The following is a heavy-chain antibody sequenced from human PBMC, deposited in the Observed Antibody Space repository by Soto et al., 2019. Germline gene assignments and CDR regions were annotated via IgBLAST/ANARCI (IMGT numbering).Heavy chain of an antibody. Sequence: GASVKVSSKASGGTFSSYAISWVRQAPGQGLEWMGGIIPIFGTANYAQKFQGRVTITADESTSTAYMELSSLRSEDTAVYYCATEYTPYIITGTTGRYYGMDVWGQGTTVTISS. J-gene: IGHJ6*02. CDR1: GGTFSSYA. D-gene: IGHD1-7*01. CDR2: IIPIFGTA. CDR3: ATEYTPYIITGTTGRYYGMDV. V-gene: IGHV1-69*13.